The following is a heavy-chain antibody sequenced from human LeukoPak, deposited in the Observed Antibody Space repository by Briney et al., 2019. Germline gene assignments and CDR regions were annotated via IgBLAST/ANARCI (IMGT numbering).Heavy chain of an antibody. CDR3: AREDTPTAHRPNIVATTYFDY. Sequence: ASVKVSCKASGYTFTGYYMHWVRQAPGQGLEWMGWINPNSGGTNYAQKFQGWVTMTRDTSISTAYMELSRLRSDDTAVYYCAREDTPTAHRPNIVATTYFDYWGQGTLVTVSS. J-gene: IGHJ4*02. CDR2: INPNSGGT. V-gene: IGHV1-2*04. CDR1: GYTFTGYY. D-gene: IGHD5-12*01.